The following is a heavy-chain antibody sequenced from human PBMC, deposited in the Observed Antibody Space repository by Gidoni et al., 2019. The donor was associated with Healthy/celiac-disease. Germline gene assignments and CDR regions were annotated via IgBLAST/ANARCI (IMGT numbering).Heavy chain of an antibody. CDR1: GFTFSSYA. Sequence: EVQLLESGGGLVQPGGSLRPSCAASGFTFSSYAMSWVRQAPGKGLEWVSAISGSGGSTYYADSVKGRFTISRDNSKNTLYLQMNSLRAEDTAVYYCAKMDRGKRTYLSGMDVWGQGTTVTVSS. D-gene: IGHD2-2*03. J-gene: IGHJ6*02. CDR2: ISGSGGST. V-gene: IGHV3-23*01. CDR3: AKMDRGKRTYLSGMDV.